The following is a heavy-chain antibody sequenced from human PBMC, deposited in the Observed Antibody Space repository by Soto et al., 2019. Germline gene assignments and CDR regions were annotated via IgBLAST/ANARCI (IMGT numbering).Heavy chain of an antibody. CDR1: GFTFSSYG. CDR3: ARDPKYYYDSSGYGSLDY. CDR2: IWYDGSNK. J-gene: IGHJ4*02. D-gene: IGHD3-22*01. Sequence: PGGSLRLSCAASGFTFSSYGMHWVRQAPGKGLEWVAVIWYDGSNKYYADSVKGRFTISRDNSKNTLYLQMNSLRAEDTAVYYCARDPKYYYDSSGYGSLDYWGQGT. V-gene: IGHV3-33*01.